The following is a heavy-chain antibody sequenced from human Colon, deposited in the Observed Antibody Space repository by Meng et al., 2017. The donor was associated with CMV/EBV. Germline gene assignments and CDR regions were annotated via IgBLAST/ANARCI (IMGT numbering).Heavy chain of an antibody. D-gene: IGHD2-2*01. Sequence: QVHLEVAGGGVGKAGGSLRLSCVASGFNFNDSYMYWFRRAPGKGLEWISYITSDTPYRLYSESVQGRLTISRDNAKNSLFLQMNSLRAEDTAVYYCAPYATSWSFEHWGQGTLVTVSS. J-gene: IGHJ4*02. CDR2: ITSDTPYR. CDR1: GFNFNDSY. CDR3: APYATSWSFEH. V-gene: IGHV3-11*05.